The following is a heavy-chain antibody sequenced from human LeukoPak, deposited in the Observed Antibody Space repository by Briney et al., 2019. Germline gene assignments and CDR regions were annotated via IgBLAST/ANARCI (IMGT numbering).Heavy chain of an antibody. D-gene: IGHD2-15*01. V-gene: IGHV4-39*01. CDR2: IYYSGST. J-gene: IGHJ4*02. Sequence: TXSGGSXSSXXXYWGGIRQPPXXGLEWIGSIYYSGSTYYNPALKSRFTISVDTSKNQFSLKLSSVTAADTAVYYCARQWHGGDYWGQGTLVTVSS. CDR3: ARQWHGGDY. CDR1: GGSXSSXXXY.